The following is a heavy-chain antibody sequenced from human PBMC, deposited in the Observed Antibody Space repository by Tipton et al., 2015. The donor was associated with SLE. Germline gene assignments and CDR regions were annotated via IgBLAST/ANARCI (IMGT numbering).Heavy chain of an antibody. V-gene: IGHV4-39*07. Sequence: TLSLTCTVSSGSISDSNRYWGWIRQAPGKGLEWIATTYYTGSPYFNPSLKSRVTISVDTSRDQFSLKMTSVTAADTALYYCATSPALDFFDFWGPGTMVTVSS. J-gene: IGHJ3*01. CDR3: ATSPALDFFDF. CDR2: TYYTGSP. CDR1: SGSISDSNRY. D-gene: IGHD2-2*03.